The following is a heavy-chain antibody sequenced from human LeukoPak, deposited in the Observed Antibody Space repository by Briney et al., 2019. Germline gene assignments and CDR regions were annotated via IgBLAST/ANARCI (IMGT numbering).Heavy chain of an antibody. CDR1: GNSISSGDNY. V-gene: IGHV4-61*02. Sequence: PSETLSLTCTVSGNSISSGDNYWSWIRQPAGKGLEWIGRIYTSGSTNYNPSLKSRVTISVDTSKNQFSLKLSSVTAADTAVYYCARWKQLVVGFDYWGQGTLVTVSS. J-gene: IGHJ4*02. CDR2: IYTSGST. CDR3: ARWKQLVVGFDY. D-gene: IGHD6-13*01.